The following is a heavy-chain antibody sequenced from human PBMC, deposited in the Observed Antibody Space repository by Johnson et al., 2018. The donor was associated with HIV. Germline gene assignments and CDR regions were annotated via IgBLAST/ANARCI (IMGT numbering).Heavy chain of an antibody. Sequence: VQLVESGGVVVQPGGSLRLSCAASGFTFDDYGVSWVRQAPGKGLEWVSVIYSGGSTYYADSVKGRFTISRDNSKNTLYLQMNSLRAEDTAVYYCAKDRGSYYFYAFDIWGQGTEVTVSS. CDR1: GFTFDDYG. D-gene: IGHD1-26*01. CDR3: AKDRGSYYFYAFDI. CDR2: IYSGGST. V-gene: IGHV3-66*01. J-gene: IGHJ3*02.